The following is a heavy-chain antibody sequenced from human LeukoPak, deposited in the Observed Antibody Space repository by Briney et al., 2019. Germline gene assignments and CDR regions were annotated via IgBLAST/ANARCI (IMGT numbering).Heavy chain of an antibody. J-gene: IGHJ3*02. CDR2: ISTSGST. CDR3: AKSNGYGLVDI. V-gene: IGHV4-59*10. CDR1: GGSFSSYY. Sequence: SETLSLTCAVYGGSFSSYYWSWIRQPAGKGLESIGHISTSGSTNYNPSLKSRVTMSVDTSRNLFSLKLNSVTAADTAVYYCAKSNGYGLVDIWGQGTMVTVSS. D-gene: IGHD3-10*01.